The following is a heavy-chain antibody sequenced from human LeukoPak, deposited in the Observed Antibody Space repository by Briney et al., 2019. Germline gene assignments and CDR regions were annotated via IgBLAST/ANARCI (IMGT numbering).Heavy chain of an antibody. CDR2: ISSSSSTI. J-gene: IGHJ6*03. CDR1: GFTFGSYS. CDR3: ASVYSSSWYPLVYMDV. V-gene: IGHV3-48*01. D-gene: IGHD6-13*01. Sequence: GGSLRLSCAASGFTFGSYSMNWVRQAPGKGLEWVSYISSSSSTIYYADSVKGRFTISRDNAKNSLYLQMNSLRAEDTAVYYCASVYSSSWYPLVYMDVWGKGTTVTVSS.